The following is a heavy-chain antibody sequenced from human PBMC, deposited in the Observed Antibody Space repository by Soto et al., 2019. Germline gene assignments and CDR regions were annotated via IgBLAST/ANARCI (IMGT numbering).Heavy chain of an antibody. J-gene: IGHJ6*02. CDR2: ITFSGNTV. CDR3: ARVSWREKYGMDV. V-gene: IGHV3-11*01. CDR1: GFTFSDSY. Sequence: LRLSCAASGFTFSDSYMSWIRQAPGKGLEWISYITFSGNTVYYADSLKGRFTISRDNAKNSLYQQMNRLRAEDTAVYYCARVSWREKYGMDVWGQGTTVTVSS.